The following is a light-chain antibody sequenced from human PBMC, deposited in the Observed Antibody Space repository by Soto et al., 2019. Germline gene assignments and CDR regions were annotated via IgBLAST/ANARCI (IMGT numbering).Light chain of an antibody. CDR2: EVR. J-gene: IGLJ1*01. V-gene: IGLV2-14*01. CDR3: SSYTAFTTYV. Sequence: QSALTQPASVSGSAGQSITISCSGTMRDVGAYNLVSWYQQHPGTAPKLIIYEVRNRPSGISSRFSGSRSGNTASLTISGLQPEDEGDYYCSSYTAFTTYVFGSGTKLTVL. CDR1: MRDVGAYNL.